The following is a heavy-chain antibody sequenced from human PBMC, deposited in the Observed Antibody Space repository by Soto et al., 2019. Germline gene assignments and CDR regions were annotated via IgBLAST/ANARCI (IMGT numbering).Heavy chain of an antibody. V-gene: IGHV1-18*01. Sequence: ASVKGSCKASGYTFASYGISWVRQAPGQGLEWMGWISAYNGNTNYAQKLQGRVTMTTDTSTSTAYMELRSLRSDDTAVYYCARDSVVGATANWFDPWGQGTLVTVSS. CDR2: ISAYNGNT. J-gene: IGHJ5*02. D-gene: IGHD1-26*01. CDR1: GYTFASYG. CDR3: ARDSVVGATANWFDP.